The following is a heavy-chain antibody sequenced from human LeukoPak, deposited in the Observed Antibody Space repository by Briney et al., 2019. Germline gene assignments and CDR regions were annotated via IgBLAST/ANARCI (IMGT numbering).Heavy chain of an antibody. Sequence: ASVKVSCKASGGTFSSYAISWVRQAPGQGLEWMGWISTYNNNTNYAQNLQGRVTMTTDTSTSTASMELRILRSDDTALYYCARSPDYTGFDYWGQGTLVTVSS. CDR2: ISTYNNNT. D-gene: IGHD4-11*01. CDR1: GGTFSSYA. J-gene: IGHJ4*02. CDR3: ARSPDYTGFDY. V-gene: IGHV1-18*01.